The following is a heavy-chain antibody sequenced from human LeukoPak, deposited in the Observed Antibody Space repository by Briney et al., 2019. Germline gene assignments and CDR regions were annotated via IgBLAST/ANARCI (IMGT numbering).Heavy chain of an antibody. Sequence: GGSLRLSCAASGFTFSSYAMSWVRQAPGKGLEWVSAISGSGGSTYYADSVKGRFTISRDNSKNTLYLQMNSLRAEDTAVYYCAKLHTVQLRLWFGELLSYFQRWGQGTLVTVSS. D-gene: IGHD3-10*01. V-gene: IGHV3-23*01. CDR3: AKLHTVQLRLWFGELLSYFQR. CDR1: GFTFSSYA. J-gene: IGHJ1*01. CDR2: ISGSGGST.